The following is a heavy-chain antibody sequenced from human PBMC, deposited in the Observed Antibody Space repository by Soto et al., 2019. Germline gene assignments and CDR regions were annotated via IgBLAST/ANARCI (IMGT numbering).Heavy chain of an antibody. D-gene: IGHD4-17*01. CDR1: GFTFSSYN. V-gene: IGHV3-21*01. CDR2: FSSSRTYI. CDR3: ARVGNYYGDYDRDAFDI. J-gene: IGHJ3*02. Sequence: EVQLVESGGGLVQPGGSLRLSCAASGFTFSSYNMNWVRQAPGKGLEWVSSFSSSRTYIYYADSVKGRFTISRDDAKNSLYLQMNSLRVEDTAVYYCARVGNYYGDYDRDAFDIWGQGTMVTVSS.